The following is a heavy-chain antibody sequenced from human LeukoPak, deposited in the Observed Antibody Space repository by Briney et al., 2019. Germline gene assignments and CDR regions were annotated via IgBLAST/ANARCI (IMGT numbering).Heavy chain of an antibody. CDR2: IYYSGST. J-gene: IGHJ4*02. Sequence: PSETLSLTCTVSGGSISSSSYYWGWIRQPPGKGLEWIGSIYYSGSTYYNPSLKSRVTISVDTSKNQFSLKLSSVTAADTAVYYCARWSRDGYNYFDYWGQGTLVTVSS. D-gene: IGHD5-24*01. CDR1: GGSISSSSYY. CDR3: ARWSRDGYNYFDY. V-gene: IGHV4-39*07.